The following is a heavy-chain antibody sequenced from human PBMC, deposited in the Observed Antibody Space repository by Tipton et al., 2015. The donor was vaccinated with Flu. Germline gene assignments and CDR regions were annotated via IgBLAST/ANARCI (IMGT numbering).Heavy chain of an antibody. J-gene: IGHJ4*01. Sequence: SLRLSCAASGFTFSTYWMGWVRQAPGKGLEWVANINQGGSEKYYVDSVKGRFTISRDDAKNSLYLQLNSLRGDDTAVYYCARDGAGRVVIPTGYDLWGRGTLVTVSS. CDR2: INQGGSEK. CDR3: ARDGAGRVVIPTGYDL. D-gene: IGHD3-16*02. V-gene: IGHV3-7*01. CDR1: GFTFSTYW.